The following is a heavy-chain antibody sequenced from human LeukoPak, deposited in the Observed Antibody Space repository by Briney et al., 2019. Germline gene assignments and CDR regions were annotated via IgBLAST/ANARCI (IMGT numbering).Heavy chain of an antibody. CDR2: INPSGGST. CDR1: GYTFTGYY. CDR3: ARDNAPFYYDSSGYSYAFDI. Sequence: ASVKVSCKASGYTFTGYYMHWVRQAPGQGLEWMGIINPSGGSTSYAQKFQGRVTMTRDTSTSTVYMELSSLRSEDTAVYYCARDNAPFYYDSSGYSYAFDIWGQGTMVTVSS. D-gene: IGHD3-22*01. V-gene: IGHV1-46*01. J-gene: IGHJ3*02.